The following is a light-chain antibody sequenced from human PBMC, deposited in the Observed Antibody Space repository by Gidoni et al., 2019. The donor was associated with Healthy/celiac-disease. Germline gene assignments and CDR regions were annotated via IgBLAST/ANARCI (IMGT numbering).Light chain of an antibody. Sequence: DIQLTQSPSFLSASVGDRVTITCRASQGISSYLAWYQQKPGKAPKLLIYAASTLQSGVPSRFSGSGSGTEFTLTISSLQPEDFATYYCQQRNSYPLGTFGGGTKVEIK. J-gene: IGKJ4*01. CDR3: QQRNSYPLGT. CDR1: QGISSY. V-gene: IGKV1-9*01. CDR2: AAS.